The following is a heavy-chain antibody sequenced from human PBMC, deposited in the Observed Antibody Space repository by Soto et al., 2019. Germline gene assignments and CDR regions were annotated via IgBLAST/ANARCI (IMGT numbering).Heavy chain of an antibody. V-gene: IGHV3-7*01. CDR3: VRSQSAAYQA. Sequence: EVQLVESGGGLVQPGGSLTLSCAASGFTFSSFWMTWVRQAPGRGLEWVANIKQDGSAKNYVDSVEGRFSVSRDNAKNSLYLQMSSLRVEDTAVYYCVRSQSAAYQAWGQGTMVIVSS. CDR1: GFTFSSFW. CDR2: IKQDGSAK. J-gene: IGHJ3*01. D-gene: IGHD3-16*01.